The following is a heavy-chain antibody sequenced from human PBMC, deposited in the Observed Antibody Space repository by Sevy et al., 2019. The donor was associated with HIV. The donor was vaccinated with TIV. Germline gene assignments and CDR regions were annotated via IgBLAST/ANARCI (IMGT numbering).Heavy chain of an antibody. D-gene: IGHD1-1*01. V-gene: IGHV3-30*18. J-gene: IGHJ3*02. Sequence: GGSLRLSCAASGFSFSDYGMHWVRQAPGKGLEWVALISHDGTYKYYGDSVKGRFTISRDNSKSTLYLQMNSLGPEDAAEYYCAKAFTNRLIGTRGDAFHMWGQGTVVTVSS. CDR2: ISHDGTYK. CDR3: AKAFTNRLIGTRGDAFHM. CDR1: GFSFSDYG.